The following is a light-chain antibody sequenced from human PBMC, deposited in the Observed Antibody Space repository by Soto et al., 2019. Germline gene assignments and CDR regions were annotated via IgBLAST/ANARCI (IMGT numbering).Light chain of an antibody. CDR1: SSNIGAGFD. V-gene: IGLV1-40*01. CDR2: GNS. Sequence: QSVLTQPPSVSGAPGQRVTISSTGSSSNIGAGFDVHWYQQLPGTAPKLLIYGNSNRPSGVPDRFSGSKSGTSASLAITGLQAEYEADYYCLSYDSSLGGGVFGGGTKLTVL. J-gene: IGLJ3*02. CDR3: LSYDSSLGGGV.